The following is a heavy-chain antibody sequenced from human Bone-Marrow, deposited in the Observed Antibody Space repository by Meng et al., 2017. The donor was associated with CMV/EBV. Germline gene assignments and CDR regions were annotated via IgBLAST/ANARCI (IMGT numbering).Heavy chain of an antibody. CDR2: ISSSSSYI. J-gene: IGHJ4*02. D-gene: IGHD6-6*01. V-gene: IGHV3-21*01. Sequence: LSLTCAASGFTVSSNYMSWVRQAPGKGLEWVSSISSSSSYIYYADSVKGRLTISRDNAKNSLYLQMNSLRAEDTAVYYCAREVYVDYWGQGTLVTVYS. CDR3: AREVYVDY. CDR1: GFTVSSNY.